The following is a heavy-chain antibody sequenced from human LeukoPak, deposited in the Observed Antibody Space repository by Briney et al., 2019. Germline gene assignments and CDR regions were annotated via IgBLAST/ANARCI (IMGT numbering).Heavy chain of an antibody. CDR3: ARHEYSSGWYRYFDY. D-gene: IGHD6-19*01. CDR1: GGSISSTNW. Sequence: SETLSLTCAVSGGSISSTNWWSWVRQTPGKGLEWIGEIWHSGITNFNPSLKSRLTMSVDKSKNQFSLKLSSVTAADTAVYYCARHEYSSGWYRYFDYWGQGTLVTVSS. V-gene: IGHV4-4*02. J-gene: IGHJ4*02. CDR2: IWHSGIT.